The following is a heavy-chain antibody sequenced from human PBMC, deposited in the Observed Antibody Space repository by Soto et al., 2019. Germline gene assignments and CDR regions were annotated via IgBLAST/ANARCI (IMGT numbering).Heavy chain of an antibody. V-gene: IGHV4-38-2*02. J-gene: IGHJ5*02. CDR2: IDHSGRT. D-gene: IGHD6-19*01. CDR1: GYSISSGFS. CDR3: PRDWGSGSYHFEP. Sequence: SETLSLTCAVSGYSISSGFSWGWLRHPPGKGLEWIVSIDHSGRTQDNASLKIRLSISLDTSKNQFSLKLRSVTAADTAVYYCPRDWGSGSYHFEPWGQGTLVTVSS.